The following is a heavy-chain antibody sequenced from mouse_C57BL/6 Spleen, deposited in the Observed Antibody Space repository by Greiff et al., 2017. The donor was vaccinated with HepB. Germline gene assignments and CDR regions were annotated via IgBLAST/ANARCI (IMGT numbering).Heavy chain of an antibody. CDR1: GYTFTSYW. J-gene: IGHJ3*01. CDR2: IDPSDSDT. Sequence: QVQLQQPGAELVRPGSSVKLSCKASGYTFTSYWMHWVKQRPIQGLEWIGNIDPSDSDTHYNQKFKDKATLTVDKSSSTAYMQLSSLTSEDSAVYYCAREDYGSSHLADWGQGTLVTVSA. D-gene: IGHD1-1*01. V-gene: IGHV1-52*01. CDR3: AREDYGSSHLAD.